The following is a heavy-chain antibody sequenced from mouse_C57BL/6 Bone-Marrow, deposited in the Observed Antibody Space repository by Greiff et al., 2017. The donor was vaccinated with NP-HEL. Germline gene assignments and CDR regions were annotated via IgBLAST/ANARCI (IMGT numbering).Heavy chain of an antibody. V-gene: IGHV14-2*01. CDR1: GFNIKDYY. CDR2: IDPEDGET. CDR3: ATAQATFPYYAMDY. D-gene: IGHD3-2*02. Sequence: VQLQQSGAELVKPGASVKLSCTASGFNIKDYYMHWVKQRTEQGLAWIGRIDPEDGETKYVPKFQGKATITADTSSNTAYLQLSSLTSEDTAVYYCATAQATFPYYAMDYWGQGTSVTVSS. J-gene: IGHJ4*01.